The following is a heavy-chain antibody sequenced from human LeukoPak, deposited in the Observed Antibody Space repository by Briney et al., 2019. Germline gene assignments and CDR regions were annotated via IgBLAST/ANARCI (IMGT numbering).Heavy chain of an antibody. CDR1: GGSFSGYY. Sequence: SETLSLTCAVYGGSFSGYYWSWIRQPPGKGLEWIGEINHSGSTNYNPSLKSRVTISVDTSKNQFSLKLSSVTAADTAVYYCARAGKWLPDDLDYWGQGTLVTVSS. D-gene: IGHD3-10*01. CDR2: INHSGST. V-gene: IGHV4-34*01. J-gene: IGHJ4*02. CDR3: ARAGKWLPDDLDY.